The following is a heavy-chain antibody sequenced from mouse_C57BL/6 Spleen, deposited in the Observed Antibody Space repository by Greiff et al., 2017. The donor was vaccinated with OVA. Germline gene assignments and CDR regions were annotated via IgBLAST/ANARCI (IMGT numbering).Heavy chain of an antibody. CDR3: TRRSAAYYGSSWYYFDY. J-gene: IGHJ2*01. D-gene: IGHD1-1*01. CDR2: IDPETGGT. CDR1: GYTFTDYE. Sequence: VKLQQSGAELVRPGASVTLSCKASGYTFTDYEMHWVKQTPVHGLEWIGAIDPETGGTAYNQQFKGKAILTADKSSSTAYMERRSLTSEDSAVYYWTRRSAAYYGSSWYYFDYWGQGTTLTVSS. V-gene: IGHV1-15*01.